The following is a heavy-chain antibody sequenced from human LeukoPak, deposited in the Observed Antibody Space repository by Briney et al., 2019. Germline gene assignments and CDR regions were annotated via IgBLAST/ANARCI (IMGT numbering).Heavy chain of an antibody. Sequence: PSETLSLTCTVSGGSISSHYRNWIRQPPGKGLEWIGYIYYSGSTNYNPSLKSRVTISVDTSKNQFSLKVSSVTAADTAMYYCARDSGGSSPIFDYWGQGILVTVSS. CDR1: GGSISSHY. CDR3: ARDSGGSSPIFDY. V-gene: IGHV4-59*11. CDR2: IYYSGST. D-gene: IGHD6-6*01. J-gene: IGHJ4*02.